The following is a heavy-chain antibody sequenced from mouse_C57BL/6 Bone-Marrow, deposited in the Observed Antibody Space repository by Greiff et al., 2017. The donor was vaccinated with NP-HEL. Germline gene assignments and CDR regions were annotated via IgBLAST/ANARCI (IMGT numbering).Heavy chain of an antibody. J-gene: IGHJ2*01. D-gene: IGHD2-3*01. V-gene: IGHV14-4*01. CDR1: GFNITDDY. CDR2: IDPENGDT. Sequence: VQLKQSGAELVRPGASVKLSCTASGFNITDDYMHWVKQRPEQGLEWIGWIDPENGDTEYASKFQGKATITADTSSNTAYLQLSSLTSEDTAVYYCIPLIYDGYPYVDYWGQGTTLTVSS. CDR3: IPLIYDGYPYVDY.